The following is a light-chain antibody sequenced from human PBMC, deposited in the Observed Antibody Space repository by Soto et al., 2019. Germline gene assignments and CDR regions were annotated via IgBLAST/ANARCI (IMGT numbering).Light chain of an antibody. Sequence: EIVMTQSPATLSVSPGERATLSCRASQSVSSYLAWYQQKPGLPPRLLIYDASTSATGIPDRFSGSGSGTDFTLTISSLQSADFALYYCQQYSNWPPLYTFGRGTKLEIK. CDR3: QQYSNWPPLYT. CDR2: DAS. CDR1: QSVSSY. V-gene: IGKV3-15*01. J-gene: IGKJ2*01.